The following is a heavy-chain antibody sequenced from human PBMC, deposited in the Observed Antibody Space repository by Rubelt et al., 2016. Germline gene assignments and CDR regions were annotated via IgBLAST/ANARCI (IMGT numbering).Heavy chain of an antibody. CDR2: IYYSGST. J-gene: IGHJ4*02. Sequence: GLVKPSETLSLTCTVSGGSISSSSYYWGWIRQPPGKGLEWIGSIYYSGSTYYNPSLKSRVTISVDTSKNQFSLKLSSVTAADTAVYYCARFRDGYNYFDYWGQGTLVTVSS. D-gene: IGHD5-24*01. V-gene: IGHV4-39*07. CDR1: GGSISSSSYY. CDR3: ARFRDGYNYFDY.